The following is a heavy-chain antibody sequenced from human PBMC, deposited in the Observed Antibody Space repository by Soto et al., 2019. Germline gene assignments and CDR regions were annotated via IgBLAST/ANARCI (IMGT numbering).Heavy chain of an antibody. CDR2: IYWDHNV. D-gene: IGHD6-19*01. Sequence: GSGPTLVNPTQTLTLTCTFSGFSLTTSGVGVGWIRQPPGKALEWLALIYWDHNVWYSPSLKNRLTITKDTSKNQVVLTMTNMDPVDTATYYCAHGSGWLFDYWGPGTLVTVSS. V-gene: IGHV2-5*02. J-gene: IGHJ4*02. CDR3: AHGSGWLFDY. CDR1: GFSLTTSGVG.